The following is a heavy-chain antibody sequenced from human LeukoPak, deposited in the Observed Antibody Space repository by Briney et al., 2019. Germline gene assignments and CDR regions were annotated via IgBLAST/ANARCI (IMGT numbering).Heavy chain of an antibody. D-gene: IGHD1-26*01. CDR1: GYTFTSYG. CDR3: ARAGGSRVHYYYYYGMDV. V-gene: IGHV1-18*01. J-gene: IGHJ6*02. CDR2: ISAYNGNT. Sequence: ASVKVSCTASGYTFTSYGISWVRQAPGQGLEWMGWISAYNGNTNYAQKLQGRVTMTTDTSTSTAYMELRSLRSDDTAVYYCARAGGSRVHYYYYYGMDVWGQGTTVTVSS.